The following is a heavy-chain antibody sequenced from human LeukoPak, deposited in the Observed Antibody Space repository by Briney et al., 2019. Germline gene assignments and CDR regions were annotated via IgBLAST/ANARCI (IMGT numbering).Heavy chain of an antibody. CDR3: ARDHLPLYDILTGYYPHPSFYMDV. V-gene: IGHV3-30*01. J-gene: IGHJ6*03. CDR2: ISYDGSNK. Sequence: GGSLRLSCAASGFTFSSYAMHWVRQAPGKGLEWVAVISYDGSNKYYADSVKGRFTISRDNSKNTLYLQMNSLRAEDTAVYYCARDHLPLYDILTGYYPHPSFYMDVWGKGTTVTVSS. CDR1: GFTFSSYA. D-gene: IGHD3-9*01.